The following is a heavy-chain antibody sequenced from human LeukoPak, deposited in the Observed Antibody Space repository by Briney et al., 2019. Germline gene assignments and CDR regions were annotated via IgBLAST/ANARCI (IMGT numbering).Heavy chain of an antibody. V-gene: IGHV4-61*01. CDR1: DGSVSSGSYY. J-gene: IGHJ4*02. D-gene: IGHD3-22*01. Sequence: SETLSLTCSVSDGSVSSGSYYWTWIRQPPGKGLEWIGYIYYSGSTNYNPSLKSRVTISLDTSKNQFSLKLSSVTAADTAVYYCARATHYYDSSAYYFDYWGQGTLLTVSS. CDR2: IYYSGST. CDR3: ARATHYYDSSAYYFDY.